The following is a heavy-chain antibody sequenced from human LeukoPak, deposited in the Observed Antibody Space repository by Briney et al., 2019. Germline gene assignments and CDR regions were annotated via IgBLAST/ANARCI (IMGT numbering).Heavy chain of an antibody. J-gene: IGHJ3*02. CDR1: GFTFSSYN. CDR2: ISSSSSTI. D-gene: IGHD7-27*01. V-gene: IGHV3-48*01. Sequence: PGGSLRLSCAASGFTFSSYNMNWVRQAPGKGLEWVSSISSSSSTIYYADSVKGRFTISRDNAKNSLYLQMNSLRAEDTAVYYCAKGKTGDPGDAFDIWGQGTMVTVSS. CDR3: AKGKTGDPGDAFDI.